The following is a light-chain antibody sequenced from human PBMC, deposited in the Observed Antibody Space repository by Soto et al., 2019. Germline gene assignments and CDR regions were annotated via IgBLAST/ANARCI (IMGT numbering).Light chain of an antibody. CDR1: QSVSSN. Sequence: EIVMTQSPATLSVSPGERATLSCRASQSVSSNLAWHQQKPGQAPRLLIYGASTRAPGIAARFSGSGSGTEFTLTISSLQSEDFAVYYCQQYNNWPPRTFGQGTKLEIK. CDR3: QQYNNWPPRT. V-gene: IGKV3-15*01. CDR2: GAS. J-gene: IGKJ2*01.